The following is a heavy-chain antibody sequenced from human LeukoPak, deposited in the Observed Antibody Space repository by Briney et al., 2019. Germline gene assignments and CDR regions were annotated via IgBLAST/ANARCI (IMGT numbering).Heavy chain of an antibody. D-gene: IGHD6-19*01. V-gene: IGHV3-74*01. Sequence: PGGSLRLSCAASGFTFSNYWMHWVRQAPGKGLVWVSRINTDGRSTSYVDSVKGRFTISRDNAKNMLYLQMNSLRVEDTAIYFCARDRDSSGLYGGADLWGQGVLVTVSA. CDR1: GFTFSNYW. J-gene: IGHJ5*02. CDR2: INTDGRST. CDR3: ARDRDSSGLYGGADL.